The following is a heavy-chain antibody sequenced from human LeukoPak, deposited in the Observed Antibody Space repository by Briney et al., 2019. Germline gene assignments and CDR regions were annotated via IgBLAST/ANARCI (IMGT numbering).Heavy chain of an antibody. Sequence: PGGSLRLSCAASGFTFSSYAMHWVRQAPGKGLEWVAVISYDGSNKYYADSVKGRFTISRDNSKNALYLQMNSLRAEDTAVYYCACYSGHYSGGGQGTLVTVSS. V-gene: IGHV3-30-3*01. CDR3: ACYSGHYSG. CDR1: GFTFSSYA. CDR2: ISYDGSNK. J-gene: IGHJ4*02. D-gene: IGHD3-22*01.